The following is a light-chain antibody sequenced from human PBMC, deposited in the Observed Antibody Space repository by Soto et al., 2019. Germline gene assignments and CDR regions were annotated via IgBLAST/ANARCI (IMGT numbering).Light chain of an antibody. V-gene: IGLV1-44*01. CDR1: SSNIGSNT. J-gene: IGLJ1*01. Sequence: QSVLTQPPSASGTPGQRVTISCSGSSSNIGSNTVDCYQQLPGTAPKLLIYSNNQRPSGVPDRFSGSESGTSASLAISGLQCEDETDSCCAEWDDSLNGYVFGTGTKVTVL. CDR2: SNN. CDR3: AEWDDSLNGYV.